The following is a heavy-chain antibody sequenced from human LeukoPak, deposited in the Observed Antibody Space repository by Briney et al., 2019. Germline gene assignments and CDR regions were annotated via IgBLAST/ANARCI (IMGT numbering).Heavy chain of an antibody. Sequence: QTSETLSLTCTVSGGSISDFFWSWIRQPPGKGLEWIGYIYYSGSTDYNPSLKSRVTISLDTSKNQFSLKLSSVTAADTAVYYCARAKRGYSYGPFDYWGQGNLVTVSS. CDR2: IYYSGST. V-gene: IGHV4-59*01. CDR1: GGSISDFF. CDR3: ARAKRGYSYGPFDY. J-gene: IGHJ4*02. D-gene: IGHD5-18*01.